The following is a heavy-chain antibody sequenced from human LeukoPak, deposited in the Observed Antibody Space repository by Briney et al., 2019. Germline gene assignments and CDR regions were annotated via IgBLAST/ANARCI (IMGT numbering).Heavy chain of an antibody. CDR2: IDWNGSDT. Sequence: GGSLRLSCSASGFTFEDYTMHWVRHVPGKGLEWVALIDWNGSDTYYTDSVKGRFTISRDNAKNSLYLQMNSLRAEDTAVYYCARARNYGSGSYYNFWGQGTLVTVSS. V-gene: IGHV3-20*04. J-gene: IGHJ4*02. D-gene: IGHD3-10*01. CDR3: ARARNYGSGSYYNF. CDR1: GFTFEDYT.